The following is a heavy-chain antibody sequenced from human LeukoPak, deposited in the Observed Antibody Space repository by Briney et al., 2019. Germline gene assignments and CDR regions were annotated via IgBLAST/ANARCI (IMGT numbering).Heavy chain of an antibody. CDR1: GGSFSGYY. CDR3: ARGLTYYYGSGTQSRYYYYGMDV. D-gene: IGHD3-10*01. Sequence: PSETLSLTCAVYGGSFSGYYWSWIRQPPGKGLEWIGEINHSGSTNYNPSLESRVTISVDTSKNQFSLKLSSVTAADTAVYYCARGLTYYYGSGTQSRYYYYGMDVWGQGTTVTVSS. V-gene: IGHV4-34*01. J-gene: IGHJ6*02. CDR2: INHSGST.